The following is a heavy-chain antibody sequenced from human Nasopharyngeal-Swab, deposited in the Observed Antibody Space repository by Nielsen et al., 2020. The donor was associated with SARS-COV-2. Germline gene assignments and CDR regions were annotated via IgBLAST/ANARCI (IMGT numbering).Heavy chain of an antibody. Sequence: SETLSLTCTVSGGSISSSSYYWGWIRQPPGKGLEWIGSIYYSGSTYYNPSLKSRVTISVDTSMNQFSLKLSSVTAADTAVYYCARDFEGYSYGSDDYWGQGTLVTVSS. J-gene: IGHJ4*02. V-gene: IGHV4-39*07. CDR3: ARDFEGYSYGSDDY. D-gene: IGHD5-18*01. CDR2: IYYSGST. CDR1: GGSISSSSYY.